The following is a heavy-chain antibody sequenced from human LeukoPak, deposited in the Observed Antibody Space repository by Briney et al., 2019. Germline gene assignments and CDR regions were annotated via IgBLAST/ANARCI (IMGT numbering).Heavy chain of an antibody. J-gene: IGHJ3*02. CDR3: AKGAVWDTAMETAFDI. V-gene: IGHV1-69*05. CDR2: IIPIFGTA. D-gene: IGHD5-18*01. CDR1: GGTFSSYA. Sequence: SVKVSCKASGGTFSSYAISWVRQAPGQGREWMGRIIPIFGTANYAQKFQGRVTITTDESTSTAYMELSSLRSEDTAVYYCAKGAVWDTAMETAFDIWGQGTMVTVSS.